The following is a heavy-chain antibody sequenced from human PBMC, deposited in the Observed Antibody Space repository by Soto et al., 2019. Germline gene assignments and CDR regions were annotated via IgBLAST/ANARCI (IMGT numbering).Heavy chain of an antibody. J-gene: IGHJ3*02. CDR3: ARGRDYYEVLGRPDAFDI. CDR1: GGSISSGDYY. V-gene: IGHV4-30-4*01. CDR2: IYYSGST. Sequence: QVQLQESGPGLVKPSQTLSLTCTVSGGSISSGDYYWSWIRQPPGKGLEWIGYIYYSGSTYYNPSLKSRVTISVDTSKNQFSMKLSSVTAADAAVYYCARGRDYYEVLGRPDAFDILGQGTMVTVSS. D-gene: IGHD3-22*01.